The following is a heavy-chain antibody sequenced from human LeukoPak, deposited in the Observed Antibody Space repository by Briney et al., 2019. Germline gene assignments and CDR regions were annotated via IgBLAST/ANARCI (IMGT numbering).Heavy chain of an antibody. J-gene: IGHJ4*02. V-gene: IGHV3-11*04. Sequence: GGSLRLSCAASGFTFSDYYMNWIRQAPGKGLEWVSYISHNGNTVYSAESVKGRFTITRDNAKNTLYLQMNNLRAEDTAIYYCATDYYVSGSYYRLFYWGQGTLVTVSS. D-gene: IGHD3-10*01. CDR3: ATDYYVSGSYYRLFY. CDR1: GFTFSDYY. CDR2: ISHNGNTV.